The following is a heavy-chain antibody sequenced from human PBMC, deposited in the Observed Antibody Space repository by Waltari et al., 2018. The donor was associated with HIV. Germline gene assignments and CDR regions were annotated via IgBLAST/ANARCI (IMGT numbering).Heavy chain of an antibody. CDR3: ARGPRKYWNYSQRDY. CDR2: INHSGST. Sequence: QVQLQQWGAGLLKPSETLSLTCAVYGGSFSGYYWSWIRQPPGQGLEWIGEINHSGSTNYNPALKRRVTISVDTSKNQFSLKLSSVTAADTAVYYCARGPRKYWNYSQRDYWGQGTLVSVSS. J-gene: IGHJ4*02. D-gene: IGHD1-7*01. CDR1: GGSFSGYY. V-gene: IGHV4-34*01.